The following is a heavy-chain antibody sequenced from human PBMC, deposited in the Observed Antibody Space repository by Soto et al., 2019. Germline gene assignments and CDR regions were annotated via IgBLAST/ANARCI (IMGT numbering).Heavy chain of an antibody. CDR3: ARNIVGAMYGMDV. J-gene: IGHJ6*02. CDR1: GYSFTSYA. Sequence: ASVKVSCKASGYSFTSYAIYWVRQAPGQRLEWMGWINAGNGNTKYSQKLQGRVTFTGDTSASTAHMELSSLRSEDTAVYYCARNIVGAMYGMDVWGQGTTVTVSS. CDR2: INAGNGNT. V-gene: IGHV1-3*01. D-gene: IGHD1-26*01.